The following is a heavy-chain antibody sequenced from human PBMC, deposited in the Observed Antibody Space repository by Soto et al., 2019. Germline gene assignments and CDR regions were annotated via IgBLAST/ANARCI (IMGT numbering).Heavy chain of an antibody. CDR2: ISVYNGKT. CDR1: GYTFTSYG. J-gene: IGHJ6*01. V-gene: IGHV1-18*04. D-gene: IGHD2-2*02. Sequence: ASVKVSCKASGYTFTSYGISWVRQAPGQGLEWMGWISVYNGKTNYAQKFQGRVTMTIDTSTTTAYLEVRSLRFDDTAVYYCTRARYCSSLRCYNHYYYGVDVWGEGTRVTVCS. CDR3: TRARYCSSLRCYNHYYYGVDV.